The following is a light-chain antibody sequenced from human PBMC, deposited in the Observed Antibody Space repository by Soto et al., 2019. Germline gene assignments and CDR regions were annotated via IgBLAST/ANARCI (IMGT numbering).Light chain of an antibody. Sequence: AIRMTQSPSSLSASTGDRVTITCRASQGIGSSLVWYQQRPGKAPKLLIYAASTLQSGVPSRFSGSGSGTDFTLTISCLQSEDFATYYCQQYFIYPVTFGPGTKVDIK. V-gene: IGKV1-8*01. CDR2: AAS. CDR3: QQYFIYPVT. CDR1: QGIGSS. J-gene: IGKJ3*01.